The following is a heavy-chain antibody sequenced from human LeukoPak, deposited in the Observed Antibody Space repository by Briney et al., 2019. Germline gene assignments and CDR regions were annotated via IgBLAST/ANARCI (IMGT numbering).Heavy chain of an antibody. CDR3: AKIYVWGYDTPPGAFDI. J-gene: IGHJ3*02. Sequence: GGSLRLSCAASGFTFSSYWMHWVRQAPGKGLVWVSRINSDGSSTSYADSVKGRFTISRDNAKNTLYLQMNSLRAEDTAVYYCAKIYVWGYDTPPGAFDIWGQGTMVTVSS. V-gene: IGHV3-74*01. D-gene: IGHD3-16*01. CDR1: GFTFSSYW. CDR2: INSDGSST.